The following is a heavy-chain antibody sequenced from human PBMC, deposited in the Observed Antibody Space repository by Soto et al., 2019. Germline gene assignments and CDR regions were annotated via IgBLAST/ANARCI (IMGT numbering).Heavy chain of an antibody. J-gene: IGHJ4*02. V-gene: IGHV4-34*01. CDR2: INHSGST. Sequence: SETLSLTCAVYGGSFSGYYWSWIRQPPGKGLEWIGEINHSGSTNYNPSLKSRVTISVDTSKNQFSLKLSSVTAADTAVYYCARLAAAGTGFDYWGQGTLVTVS. CDR3: ARLAAAGTGFDY. CDR1: GGSFSGYY. D-gene: IGHD6-13*01.